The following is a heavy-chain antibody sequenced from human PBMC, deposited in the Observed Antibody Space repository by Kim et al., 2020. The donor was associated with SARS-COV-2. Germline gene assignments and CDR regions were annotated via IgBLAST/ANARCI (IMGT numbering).Heavy chain of an antibody. V-gene: IGHV4-31*02. CDR3: ASARITIFSLYGMDV. Sequence: SETLSLTCTVSGGSISSGGYYWSWIRQHPGKGLEWIGYINYSGSTYYNPSLQSRVTISVDTSKNQFSLKLSSVTAADTAVYYCASARITIFSLYGMDVWGQGTTVTVPS. J-gene: IGHJ6*02. D-gene: IGHD3-9*01. CDR2: INYSGST. CDR1: GGSISSGGYY.